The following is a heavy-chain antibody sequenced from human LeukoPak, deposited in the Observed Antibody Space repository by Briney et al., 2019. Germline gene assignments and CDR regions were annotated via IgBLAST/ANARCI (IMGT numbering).Heavy chain of an antibody. CDR2: ISTYNGDT. CDR1: GYTFTGYA. Sequence: ASVKVSCKASGYTFTGYAISWVRQAPGQGLEWMGWISTYNGDTNYAQNFQGRVTMTTDTSTTTAYMELRSLRSDDSAIYFCARDPSNTSGRYIYFDYWGQGTLVTVSS. D-gene: IGHD2-2*01. CDR3: ARDPSNTSGRYIYFDY. V-gene: IGHV1-18*01. J-gene: IGHJ4*02.